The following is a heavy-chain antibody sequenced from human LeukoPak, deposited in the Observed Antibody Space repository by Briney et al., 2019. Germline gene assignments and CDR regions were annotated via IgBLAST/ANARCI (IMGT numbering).Heavy chain of an antibody. CDR3: ARDNKDYDYVWGSYRATTKNDY. CDR1: GFTFSSYS. J-gene: IGHJ4*02. Sequence: GGSLRLSCAASGFTFSSYSMNWVRQAPGKGLEWVSSISSSSSYIYYADSVKGRFTISRDHAKNSLYLQMNSLRAEDTAVYYCARDNKDYDYVWGSYRATTKNDYWGQGTLVTVSS. D-gene: IGHD3-16*02. V-gene: IGHV3-21*01. CDR2: ISSSSSYI.